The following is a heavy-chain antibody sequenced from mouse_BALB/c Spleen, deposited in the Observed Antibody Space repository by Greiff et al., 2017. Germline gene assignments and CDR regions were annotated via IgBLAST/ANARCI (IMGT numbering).Heavy chain of an antibody. J-gene: IGHJ2*01. CDR3: ARSGNFDY. D-gene: IGHD2-14*01. V-gene: IGHV5-17*02. Sequence: EVQVVESGGGLVQPGGSRKLSCAASGYTFSSFGMHWVRQAPEKGLEWVAYISSGSSTIYYADTVKGRFTISRDNTKNTLFLQMTSLRSEDTAMYYCARSGNFDYWGQGTTLTVSS. CDR2: ISSGSSTI. CDR1: GYTFSSFG.